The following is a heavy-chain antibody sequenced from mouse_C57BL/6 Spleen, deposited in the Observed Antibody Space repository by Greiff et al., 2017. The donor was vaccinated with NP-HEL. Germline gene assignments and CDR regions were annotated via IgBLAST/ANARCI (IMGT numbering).Heavy chain of an antibody. CDR3: VHYYGSSPYAMDY. CDR2: ILPGSGST. Sequence: QVQLQQSGAELMKPGASVKLSCKATGYTFTGYWIEWVKQRPGHGLEWIGEILPGSGSTNYNEKFKGKATFTADTSSNTAYMQLSSPTTEDSAIYYCVHYYGSSPYAMDYWGQGTSVTVSS. D-gene: IGHD1-1*01. J-gene: IGHJ4*01. CDR1: GYTFTGYW. V-gene: IGHV1-9*01.